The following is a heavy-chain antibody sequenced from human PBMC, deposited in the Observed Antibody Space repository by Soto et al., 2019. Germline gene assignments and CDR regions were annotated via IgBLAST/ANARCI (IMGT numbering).Heavy chain of an antibody. CDR3: ASSIERFRELPLMDV. CDR2: MNPNSGNT. D-gene: IGHD3-10*01. Sequence: GASVKVSCKASGYTFTSYDINWVRQATGQGLEWMGWMNPNSGNTGYAQKFQGRVTMTRNTSISTAYMELSSLRSEDTAVYYCASSIERFRELPLMDVWGQGTTVTVSS. V-gene: IGHV1-8*01. CDR1: GYTFTSYD. J-gene: IGHJ6*02.